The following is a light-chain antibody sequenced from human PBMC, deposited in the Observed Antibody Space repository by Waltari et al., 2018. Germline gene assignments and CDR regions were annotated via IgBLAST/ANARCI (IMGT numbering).Light chain of an antibody. CDR2: QDN. CDR1: KLGNKY. Sequence: SYEVPQPPSVSVSPGQTASITCSGHKLGNKYASWNHQRPGQSPVVVIYQDNKRPSGIPERFSGSNSGSTASLTISGTQAMDEAVYYCQAWDSSTAVFGGGTKLTVL. J-gene: IGLJ2*01. V-gene: IGLV3-1*01. CDR3: QAWDSSTAV.